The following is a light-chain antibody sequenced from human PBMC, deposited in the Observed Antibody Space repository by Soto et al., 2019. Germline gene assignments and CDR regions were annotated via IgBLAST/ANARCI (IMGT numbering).Light chain of an antibody. J-gene: IGKJ5*01. CDR2: VAS. CDR3: QQSYDTVAIA. V-gene: IGKV1-39*01. CDR1: QRISTY. Sequence: DIQMTQSPSSLSASVGDRVTITCQASQRISTYLNWYQQKPGQAPKLLIYVASLLQSGVPSRFSGSGSGTDFTLTISGLQPEDFATYYCQQSYDTVAIAFGQGTRLEIK.